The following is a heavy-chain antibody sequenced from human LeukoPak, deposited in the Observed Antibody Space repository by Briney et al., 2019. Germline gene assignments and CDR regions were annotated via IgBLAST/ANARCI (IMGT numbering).Heavy chain of an antibody. V-gene: IGHV1-69*13. CDR1: GGTFSSYA. CDR3: ARDEAGARPFDY. Sequence: SVKVSCKASGGTFSSYAISWVRQAPGQGLEWMGGIIPIFGTANYAQKFQGRVTITADESTSTAYMELSSLRSEDTAVYYCARDEAGARPFDYWGQGTLVTVSS. D-gene: IGHD6-25*01. J-gene: IGHJ4*02. CDR2: IIPIFGTA.